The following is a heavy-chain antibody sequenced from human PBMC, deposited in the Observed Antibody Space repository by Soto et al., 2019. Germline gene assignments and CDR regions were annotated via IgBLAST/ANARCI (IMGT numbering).Heavy chain of an antibody. CDR3: AKDYVEYSSSLPDY. CDR1: GFTFDDYT. V-gene: IGHV3-43*01. CDR2: ISWDGGST. D-gene: IGHD6-6*01. Sequence: GSLRLSCAASGFTFDDYTMHWVRQAPGKGLEWVSLISWDGGSTYYADSVKGRFTISRDNSKNSLYLQMNSLRTEDTALYYCAKDYVEYSSSLPDYWGQGTLVTVPQ. J-gene: IGHJ4*02.